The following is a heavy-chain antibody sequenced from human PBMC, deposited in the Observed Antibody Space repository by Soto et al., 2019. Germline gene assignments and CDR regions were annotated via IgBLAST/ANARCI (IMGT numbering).Heavy chain of an antibody. Sequence: ESGGGVVQPGRSLRLSCAASGFTFSSYGMHWVRQAPGKGREWVAVIWYDGSNKYYADSVKGRFTISRDNSNNTLYLQMNSLRAEDTAVYSCARGGGYVDTAMVHTSLDYCGQGTLFTVSS. J-gene: IGHJ4*02. CDR2: IWYDGSNK. CDR3: ARGGGYVDTAMVHTSLDY. D-gene: IGHD5-18*01. V-gene: IGHV3-33*01. CDR1: GFTFSSYG.